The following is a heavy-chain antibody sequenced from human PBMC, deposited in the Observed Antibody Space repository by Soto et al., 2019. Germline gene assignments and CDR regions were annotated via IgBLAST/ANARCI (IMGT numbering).Heavy chain of an antibody. CDR1: GFTFSSYA. Sequence: PGGPLRLSWAAYGFTFSSYAMHWVRQAPGKGLEWVAVISYDGSNKYYADSVKGRFTISRDNSKNTLYLQMNSLRAEDTAVYYSARDRDTFYYFDYWGQGTLVTVSS. CDR2: ISYDGSNK. D-gene: IGHD5-18*01. J-gene: IGHJ4*02. CDR3: ARDRDTFYYFDY. V-gene: IGHV3-30-3*01.